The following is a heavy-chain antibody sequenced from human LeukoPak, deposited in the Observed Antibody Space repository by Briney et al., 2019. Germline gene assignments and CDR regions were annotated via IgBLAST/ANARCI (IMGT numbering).Heavy chain of an antibody. CDR3: ARASSYGFRGWFDP. CDR2: INWNGGST. J-gene: IGHJ5*02. Sequence: PGGSLRLSCAASGFTFSSYAINWVRQAPGKGLEWVSGINWNGGSTGYADSVKGRFTISRDNAKNSLYLQMNSLRAEDTALYYCARASSYGFRGWFDPWGQGTLVTVSS. V-gene: IGHV3-20*04. CDR1: GFTFSSYA. D-gene: IGHD5-18*01.